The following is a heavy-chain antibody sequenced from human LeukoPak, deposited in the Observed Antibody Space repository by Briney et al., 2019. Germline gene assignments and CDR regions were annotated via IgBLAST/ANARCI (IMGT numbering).Heavy chain of an antibody. J-gene: IGHJ5*02. CDR1: GGTFNNSA. CDR2: IMPLFGTA. D-gene: IGHD4-17*01. CDR3: ARDVHGDYGSGWFDP. V-gene: IGHV1-69*05. Sequence: ASVKVYCKTSGGTFNNSAISWVRQAPGQGLEWLGGIMPLFGTAGYAQKFQGRVTITKDESTRTVYLELTSLTSDDTAVYYCARDVHGDYGSGWFDPWGQGPLVSVSS.